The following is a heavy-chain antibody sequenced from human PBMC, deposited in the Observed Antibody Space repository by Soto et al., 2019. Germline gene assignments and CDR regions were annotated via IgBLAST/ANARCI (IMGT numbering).Heavy chain of an antibody. Sequence: HLQLQESGPGQVKPSETLSLTCTVSGDSISSSTYYWAWTRQPPGKGLEWIGSINYSGRTYYSPSVKSRITISVDKSTNQDSLKLRSVTATDTAVYYCARLFGCSGGSCYFDPWGQGTLVTVSS. J-gene: IGHJ5*02. V-gene: IGHV4-39*01. CDR2: INYSGRT. CDR3: ARLFGCSGGSCYFDP. D-gene: IGHD2-15*01. CDR1: GDSISSSTYY.